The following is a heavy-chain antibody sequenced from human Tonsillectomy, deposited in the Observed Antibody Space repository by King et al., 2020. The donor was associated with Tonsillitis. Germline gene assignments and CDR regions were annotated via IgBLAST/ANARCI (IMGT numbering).Heavy chain of an antibody. CDR1: GGTFSSYA. CDR3: ARGLVAYYDILTGYYYFDY. D-gene: IGHD3-9*01. J-gene: IGHJ4*02. Sequence: HVQLVESGAEVKKPGSSVKVSCKASGGTFSSYAISWVRQAPGQGLEWMGGIIPIFVTANYAQKFQGRVTITADESTSTAYMELSSLRSEDTAVYYCARGLVAYYDILTGYYYFDYWGQGTLVTVSS. CDR2: IIPIFVTA. V-gene: IGHV1-69*01.